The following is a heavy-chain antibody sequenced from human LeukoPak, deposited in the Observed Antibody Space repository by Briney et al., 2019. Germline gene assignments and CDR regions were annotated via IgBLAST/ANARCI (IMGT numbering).Heavy chain of an antibody. V-gene: IGHV3-74*01. Sequence: GGSLRLSCAASGFTFSSYWMHWVRHAPGKGLGWVSRIKSDGKTNYTDSVKGRFTISRDNAKNTVSLQMNSLRAEDTGVYYCARAPSEIGGYYPEYFRHWGQGTLVTVSS. CDR1: GFTFSSYW. J-gene: IGHJ1*01. CDR2: IKSDGKT. CDR3: ARAPSEIGGYYPEYFRH. D-gene: IGHD3-22*01.